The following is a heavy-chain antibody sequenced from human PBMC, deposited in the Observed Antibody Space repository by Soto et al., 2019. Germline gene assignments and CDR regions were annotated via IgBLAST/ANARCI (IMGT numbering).Heavy chain of an antibody. CDR2: IIPILGIA. Sequence: ASVKVSCKASGGTFSSYTISWVRQAPGQGLEWMGRIIPILGIANYAQKFQGRVTITADKSTSTAYMELSSLRSEDTAVYYCARDLVGVVAAIEDSYYYMDVWGKGTTVTVSS. CDR3: ARDLVGVVAAIEDSYYYMDV. V-gene: IGHV1-69*04. D-gene: IGHD2-15*01. J-gene: IGHJ6*03. CDR1: GGTFSSYT.